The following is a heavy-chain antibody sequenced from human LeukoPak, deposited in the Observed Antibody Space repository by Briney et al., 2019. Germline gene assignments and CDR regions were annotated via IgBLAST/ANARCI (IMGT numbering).Heavy chain of an antibody. D-gene: IGHD2-2*01. V-gene: IGHV3-30*03. CDR1: GFTFSVYG. J-gene: IGHJ4*02. Sequence: GGSLRLSCAASGFTFSVYGMHWVRQAPGKGLEWVAVISYDGSNKYYADSVKGRFTISRDNSKNTLYLQMNSLRAEDTAVYYCARPLGYCSSTSCFPFGYWGQGTLVTVSS. CDR3: ARPLGYCSSTSCFPFGY. CDR2: ISYDGSNK.